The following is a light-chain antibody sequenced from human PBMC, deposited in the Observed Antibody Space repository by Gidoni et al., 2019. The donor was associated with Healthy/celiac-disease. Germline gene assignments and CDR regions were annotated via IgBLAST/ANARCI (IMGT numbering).Light chain of an antibody. CDR1: SSDVGGYNY. CDR3: SSYAGSNNLV. V-gene: IGLV2-8*01. J-gene: IGLJ2*01. Sequence: QSALTQPPSASGSPGQSVTISCTGTSSDVGGYNYVSWYHQHPGKAPKLMIYDVSKRPSGVPDRFSGSKSGNTASLTVSGLQAEDEADYYCSSYAGSNNLVFGGGTKLTVL. CDR2: DVS.